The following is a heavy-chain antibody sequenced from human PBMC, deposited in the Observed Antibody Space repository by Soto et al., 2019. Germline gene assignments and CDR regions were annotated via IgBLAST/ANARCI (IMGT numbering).Heavy chain of an antibody. CDR3: ARDLEFRDGNISHLDY. CDR1: GGTFRNHV. V-gene: IGHV1-69*13. J-gene: IGHJ4*02. CDR2: IIPIIGTP. D-gene: IGHD3-10*01. Sequence: SVKVSCKASGGTFRNHVFNWVRQAPGQGLEWMGGIIPIIGTPNYAQKFQGRVTITADASTNTVYLDVSSLRSQDTAVYYCARDLEFRDGNISHLDYWGQGTLVTVS.